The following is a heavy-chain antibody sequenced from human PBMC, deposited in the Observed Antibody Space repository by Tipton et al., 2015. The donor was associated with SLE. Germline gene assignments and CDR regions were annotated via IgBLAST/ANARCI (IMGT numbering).Heavy chain of an antibody. D-gene: IGHD1-26*01. CDR1: GFTFSSYS. Sequence: GSLRLSCAASGFTFSSYSMNWVRQAPGKGLEWVSSISSSSSYIYYADSVKGRFTISRDNAKNSLYLQMNSLRAEDTAVYYCAREEGANPMGPFDYWGQGTLVTVSS. CDR2: ISSSSSYI. CDR3: AREEGANPMGPFDY. V-gene: IGHV3-21*01. J-gene: IGHJ4*02.